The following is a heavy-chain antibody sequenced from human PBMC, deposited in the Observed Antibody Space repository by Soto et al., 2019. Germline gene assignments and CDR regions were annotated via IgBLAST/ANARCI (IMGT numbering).Heavy chain of an antibody. CDR1: GTSISGYY. V-gene: IGHV4-59*01. CDR2: IHYSGTT. CDR3: ARYNSYAIDY. J-gene: IGHJ4*02. Sequence: SETLSLTCTVSGTSISGYYWSWIRQPPGKGLEWIANIHYSGTTNYNPSLASRVTLSVDTSKNQFSLKMTSVTAADRAMYFCARYNSYAIDYWGRGTLVTVYS. D-gene: IGHD2-8*01.